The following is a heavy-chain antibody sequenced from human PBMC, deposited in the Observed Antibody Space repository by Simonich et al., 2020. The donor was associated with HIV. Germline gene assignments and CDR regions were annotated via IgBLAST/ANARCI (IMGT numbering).Heavy chain of an antibody. CDR2: SNPNNGGT. J-gene: IGHJ3*02. V-gene: IGHV1-2*06. CDR3: ATHGPGSYSSALDI. Sequence: QEQLVQSGAEVKKPGASVKVSCKASGYTFTDYYIHWVRQAPGQGLGWMGRSNPNNGGTVYAQKLQGKITMTRDTSISTAYMELSRLRSDDTAFYYCATHGPGSYSSALDIWGQGTMVTVSS. D-gene: IGHD1-26*01. CDR1: GYTFTDYY.